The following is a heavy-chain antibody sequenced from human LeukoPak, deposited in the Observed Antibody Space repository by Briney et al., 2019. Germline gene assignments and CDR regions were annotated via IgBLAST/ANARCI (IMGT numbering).Heavy chain of an antibody. J-gene: IGHJ4*02. Sequence: GESLKISCKGSGYSFTNHWIAWVRHMPGKGLDWMGIINPADSDTRYSPSFQGQVSMSADKSISTAYLQWSSLKASDTAMYYCARPRGAGDLRGYFDYWGQGTLVTVSS. V-gene: IGHV5-51*01. CDR2: INPADSDT. CDR1: GYSFTNHW. CDR3: ARPRGAGDLRGYFDY. D-gene: IGHD2-21*02.